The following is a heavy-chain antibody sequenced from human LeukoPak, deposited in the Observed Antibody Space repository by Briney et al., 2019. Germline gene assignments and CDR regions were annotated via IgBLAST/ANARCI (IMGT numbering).Heavy chain of an antibody. J-gene: IGHJ3*02. CDR2: ITVTTTFI. CDR1: GFTFDDYG. CDR3: ARDLPGELGRGVFDI. V-gene: IGHV3-21*01. Sequence: GGSLRLSCAASGFTFDDYGMSWVRQAPGKGLEWVSSITVTTTFIYYADSVKGRFTISRGDAKNSLYLQMNTLRVEDTAVYYCARDLPGELGRGVFDIWGQGTMVTVSS. D-gene: IGHD1-1*01.